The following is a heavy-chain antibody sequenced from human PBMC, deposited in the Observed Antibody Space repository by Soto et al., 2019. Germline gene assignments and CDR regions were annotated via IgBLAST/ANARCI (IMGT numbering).Heavy chain of an antibody. Sequence: PGGSLRLCCAASGFSFNNYGMHWVRQAPGKGLEWVAVISYDGSNKYYADSVKGRFTVSRDDSRNTLFLQMNSLRPEDTAVYYCAKASTYYGSGSYYTIDEWGQGT. CDR2: ISYDGSNK. D-gene: IGHD3-10*01. J-gene: IGHJ4*02. V-gene: IGHV3-30*18. CDR3: AKASTYYGSGSYYTIDE. CDR1: GFSFNNYG.